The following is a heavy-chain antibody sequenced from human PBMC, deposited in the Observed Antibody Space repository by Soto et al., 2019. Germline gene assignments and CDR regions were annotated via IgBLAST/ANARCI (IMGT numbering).Heavy chain of an antibody. Sequence: QVQLVQSGADVKRPGASVKVSCKASGYTFTSYDINWVRQATGQGLEWMGWMNPNSGNTGFAQKFQGRGTMTRNTSISTAYMELSSLRSEDTAVYYCARGRRVPAAIRTQSDYYYYMDVWGKGTTVTVSS. CDR1: GYTFTSYD. CDR3: ARGRRVPAAIRTQSDYYYYMDV. J-gene: IGHJ6*03. CDR2: MNPNSGNT. D-gene: IGHD2-2*02. V-gene: IGHV1-8*01.